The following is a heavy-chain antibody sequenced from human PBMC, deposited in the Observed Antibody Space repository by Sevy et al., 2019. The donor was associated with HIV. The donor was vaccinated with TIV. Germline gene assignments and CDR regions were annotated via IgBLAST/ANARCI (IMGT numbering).Heavy chain of an antibody. CDR2: IYPSDSDT. J-gene: IGHJ6*02. CDR3: ARGARGTRPAYYYYGMDV. V-gene: IGHV5-51*01. D-gene: IGHD1-1*01. Sequence: GESLKISCKGSLYSFSNYWIGWVRQMPGKGLEWMGIIYPSDSDTRDSPSFQGQVTISADKSINTAYLQWSSLKASDTAMHYCARGARGTRPAYYYYGMDVWGQGTMVTVSS. CDR1: LYSFSNYW.